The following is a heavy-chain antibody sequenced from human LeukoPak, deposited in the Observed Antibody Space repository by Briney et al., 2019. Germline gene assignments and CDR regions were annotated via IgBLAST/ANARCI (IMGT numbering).Heavy chain of an antibody. J-gene: IGHJ3*02. Sequence: ESGPTLVNPTQTLTLTCTFSGFSLSTSGVGVGWIRQPPGKALEWLALIYWNDDKRYSPSLKSRLTITKDTSKNQVVLTMTNMDPVDTATYYCAHRYYDILTGYIAFDIWGQGTMVTVSS. CDR1: GFSLSTSGVG. CDR2: IYWNDDK. D-gene: IGHD3-9*01. CDR3: AHRYYDILTGYIAFDI. V-gene: IGHV2-5*01.